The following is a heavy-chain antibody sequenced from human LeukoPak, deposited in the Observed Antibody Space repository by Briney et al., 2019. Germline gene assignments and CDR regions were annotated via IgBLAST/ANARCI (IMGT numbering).Heavy chain of an antibody. D-gene: IGHD5-18*01. Sequence: ASVKVSCKVSGGTFSYAISWVRQAPGQGLEWMGGNIPIFGTTDYAQNFQGRVTFTTDESTSTAYMELSSLRSEDTAVYYCARGAWGYNYGYHNYWGQGTLVTVCS. V-gene: IGHV1-69*05. J-gene: IGHJ4*02. CDR1: GGTFSYA. CDR3: ARGAWGYNYGYHNY. CDR2: NIPIFGTT.